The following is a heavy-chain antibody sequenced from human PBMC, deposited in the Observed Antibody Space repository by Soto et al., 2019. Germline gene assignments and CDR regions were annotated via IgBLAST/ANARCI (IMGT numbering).Heavy chain of an antibody. CDR3: ARDPNRWLQLGYTLDY. V-gene: IGHV3-30-3*01. CDR1: GFTFSSYA. CDR2: ISYDGSNK. J-gene: IGHJ4*02. D-gene: IGHD5-12*01. Sequence: GGSLRLSCAASGFTFSSYAMHWVRQAPGKGLEWVAVISYDGSNKYYADSVKGRFTISRDNSKNTLYLQMNSLRAEDTAVYYCARDPNRWLQLGYTLDYWGQGTLVTVSS.